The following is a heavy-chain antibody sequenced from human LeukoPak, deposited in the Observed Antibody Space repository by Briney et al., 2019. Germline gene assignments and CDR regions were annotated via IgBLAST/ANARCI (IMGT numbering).Heavy chain of an antibody. J-gene: IGHJ6*02. CDR3: AKAIEPNFYFYYALDV. CDR1: GFTFNNYA. D-gene: IGHD1-14*01. Sequence: GGSLRLSCGTSGFTFNNYAMNWVRQAPGKGLEWVSGISGSGGSTYYADSVRGRFTISRDSSKNTLYLQMNSQRAEDTAVYYCAKAIEPNFYFYYALDVWGQGTTVTVSS. V-gene: IGHV3-23*01. CDR2: ISGSGGST.